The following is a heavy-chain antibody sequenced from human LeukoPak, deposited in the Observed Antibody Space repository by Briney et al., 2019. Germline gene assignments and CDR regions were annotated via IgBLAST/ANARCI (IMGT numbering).Heavy chain of an antibody. CDR1: GYTFTSYD. V-gene: IGHV1-8*01. CDR2: MNPNSGNT. J-gene: IGHJ4*02. Sequence: ASVKVSCKASGYTFTSYDINWVRQAPGQGLEWMGWMNPNSGNTGYAQKFQGRVTMTRDTSISTAYMELSSLTSEDSAVYYCARGRGSGSGWRRFDYWGQGTLVTVSS. CDR3: ARGRGSGSGWRRFDY. D-gene: IGHD6-19*01.